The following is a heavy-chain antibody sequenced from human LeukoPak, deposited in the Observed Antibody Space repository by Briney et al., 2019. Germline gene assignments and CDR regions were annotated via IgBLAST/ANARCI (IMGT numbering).Heavy chain of an antibody. CDR2: IIPIFGTA. Sequence: SVKVSCKASGYTFTDFYMHWVRQAPGQGLEWMGGIIPIFGTANYAQKFQGRVTITTDESTSTAYMELSSLRSEDTAVYYCASNYYDSSGLLDYWGQGTLVTVSS. V-gene: IGHV1-69*05. CDR1: GYTFTDFY. CDR3: ASNYYDSSGLLDY. D-gene: IGHD3-22*01. J-gene: IGHJ4*02.